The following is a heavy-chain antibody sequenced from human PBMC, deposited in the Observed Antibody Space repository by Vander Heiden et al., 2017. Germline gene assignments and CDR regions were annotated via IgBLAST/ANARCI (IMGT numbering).Heavy chain of an antibody. Sequence: QVQLVQSGAELKKPGASVKVTCTVSVYLPGELSMHWVRQAPGKGLEWMGGLDPESGETVYAPAFVGRVTMTEDTFPDTAYMELSSLRSEDTAVYYCATEAGNVVTTPPFYYYGLDVWGQGTTVTVSS. V-gene: IGHV1-24*01. CDR1: VYLPGELS. CDR2: LDPESGET. D-gene: IGHD4-17*01. CDR3: ATEAGNVVTTPPFYYYGLDV. J-gene: IGHJ6*02.